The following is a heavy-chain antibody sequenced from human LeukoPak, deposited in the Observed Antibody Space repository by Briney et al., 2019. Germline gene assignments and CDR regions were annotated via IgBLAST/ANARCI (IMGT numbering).Heavy chain of an antibody. J-gene: IGHJ4*02. CDR2: ISGDNGNT. D-gene: IGHD6-19*01. Sequence: ASVKVSCKASGDTFTSYYMHWVRQAPGQGLEWMGWISGDNGNTFYAQKFQGRVTLTTDTSTSTAYMELRSLRSDNTAVYYCARKAVADYWGQGTLVTVSS. V-gene: IGHV1-18*04. CDR1: GDTFTSYY. CDR3: ARKAVADY.